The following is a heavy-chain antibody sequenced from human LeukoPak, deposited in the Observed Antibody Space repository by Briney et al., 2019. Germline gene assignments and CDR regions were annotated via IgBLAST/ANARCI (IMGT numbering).Heavy chain of an antibody. CDR2: INPNSGDT. J-gene: IGHJ4*02. V-gene: IGHV1-2*02. D-gene: IGHD6-19*01. CDR1: GYTFTGYY. Sequence: ASVKVSCKAIGYTFTGYYMHWVRQAPGQGLEWMGGINPNSGDTNYAQKFQGRVTMTRDTSISTAFMELSWLRADDTAVYYCTPARGSGWSYYFDYWGQGTLVTVAS. CDR3: TPARGSGWSYYFDY.